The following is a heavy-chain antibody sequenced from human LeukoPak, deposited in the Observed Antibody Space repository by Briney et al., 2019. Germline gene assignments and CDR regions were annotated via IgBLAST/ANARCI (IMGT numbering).Heavy chain of an antibody. D-gene: IGHD3-16*02. CDR3: AKPDVWGSYRYFDY. V-gene: IGHV3-74*01. Sequence: GGSLRLSCAASGFTFSSYWMHWVRQAPGKGLVWVSRINSDGSSTSYADSVKGRFTISRDNAKNTLYLQMNSLRAEDTAVYYCAKPDVWGSYRYFDYWGQGTLVTVSS. CDR1: GFTFSSYW. CDR2: INSDGSST. J-gene: IGHJ4*02.